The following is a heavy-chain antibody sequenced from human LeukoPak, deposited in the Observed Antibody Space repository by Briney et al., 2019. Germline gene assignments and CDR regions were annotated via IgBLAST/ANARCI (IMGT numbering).Heavy chain of an antibody. D-gene: IGHD3-22*01. V-gene: IGHV3-30*02. CDR3: AKDLTEYYYDSSGFGY. CDR1: GFTFSSYG. J-gene: IGHJ4*02. CDR2: IRYDGSNK. Sequence: GGSLRLSCAASGFTFSSYGMHWVRQAPGKGLEWVAFIRYDGSNKYYADSVKGRFTISRDNSKNTLYLQMNSLRAEDTAVYYCAKDLTEYYYDSSGFGYWGQGTLVTVSS.